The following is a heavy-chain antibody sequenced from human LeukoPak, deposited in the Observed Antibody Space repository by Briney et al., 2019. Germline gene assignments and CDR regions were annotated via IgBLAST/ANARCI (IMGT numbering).Heavy chain of an antibody. V-gene: IGHV3-30*19. CDR2: ISSNGNNE. J-gene: IGHJ4*02. Sequence: GSLRLSCVASGFIFTSYGMHWVRQAPGKGLQWVALISSNGNNERYADSVKGRFSISRDNSKNTMYLRMNSLRAEDTAIYYCTRIKYSTSWSGDYWGQGALVTVSS. CDR3: TRIKYSTSWSGDY. CDR1: GFIFTSYG. D-gene: IGHD6-13*01.